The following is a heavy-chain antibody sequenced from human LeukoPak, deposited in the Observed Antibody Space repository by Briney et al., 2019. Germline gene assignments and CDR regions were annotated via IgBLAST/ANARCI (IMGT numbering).Heavy chain of an antibody. CDR3: ARPLLTTSLNFDY. J-gene: IGHJ4*02. Sequence: PGGSLRLSCAASGFTFSSYSMNWVRQAPGKGLEWVSSISSSSSYIYYADSVKGRFTISRDNAKNSLYLQMNSLRAEDTAVYYCARPLLTTSLNFDYWGQGTLVTVSS. CDR1: GFTFSSYS. CDR2: ISSSSSYI. V-gene: IGHV3-21*01. D-gene: IGHD4/OR15-4a*01.